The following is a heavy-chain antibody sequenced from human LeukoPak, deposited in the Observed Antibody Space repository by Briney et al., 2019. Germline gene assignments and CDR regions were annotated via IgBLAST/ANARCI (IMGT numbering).Heavy chain of an antibody. J-gene: IGHJ4*02. Sequence: GRSLRLSCAASGFTFSSYGMRWVRQAPGKGLEWVAVIWYDGSNKYYADSVKGRFTISRDNSKNTLYLQMNSLRAEDTAVYYCARDIRYSSGSIDYWGQGTLVTVSS. CDR1: GFTFSSYG. CDR2: IWYDGSNK. CDR3: ARDIRYSSGSIDY. V-gene: IGHV3-33*01. D-gene: IGHD6-19*01.